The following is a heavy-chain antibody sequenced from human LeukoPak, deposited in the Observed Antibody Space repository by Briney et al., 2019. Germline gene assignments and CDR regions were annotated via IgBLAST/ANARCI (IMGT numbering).Heavy chain of an antibody. D-gene: IGHD6-19*01. J-gene: IGHJ4*02. CDR2: IYYSGST. CDR1: GGSISSSSYY. V-gene: IGHV4-39*01. CDR3: ARGRGAVAAQADY. Sequence: SETLSLTCTVSGGSISSSSYYWGWIRQPPGKGLEWIGSIYYSGSTYYNPSLKSRVTISVDTSKNQFSLKLSSVTAADTAVYYCARGRGAVAAQADYWGQGTLVTVSS.